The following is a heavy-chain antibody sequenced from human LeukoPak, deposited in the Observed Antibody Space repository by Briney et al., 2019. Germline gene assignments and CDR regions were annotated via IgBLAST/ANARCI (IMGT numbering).Heavy chain of an antibody. CDR2: IVVGSGNT. CDR3: AAGAPEPYYFDY. J-gene: IGHJ4*02. V-gene: IGHV1-58*02. Sequence: SVKVSCKASGFTFTSCAMQWVRQAGGQRREGIVCIVVGSGNTNYAQQFQERVTITSDMSTSTAYMELSSLRSEDTAVYYCAAGAPEPYYFDYWGQGTLVTVSS. CDR1: GFTFTSCA.